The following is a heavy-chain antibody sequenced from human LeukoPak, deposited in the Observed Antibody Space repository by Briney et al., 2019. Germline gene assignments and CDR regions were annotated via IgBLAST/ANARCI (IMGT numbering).Heavy chain of an antibody. V-gene: IGHV3-30*18. Sequence: GGSLRLSCAASGFTFSSYGVHWVRQAPGKGLEWVALISYDGTDKYYADSVKGRFTISRDNSENTLYLQMNSLRAEDTAVYYCAKLDYYDTSVYYYDYFDYWGQGTLVTVSS. CDR2: ISYDGTDK. CDR3: AKLDYYDTSVYYYDYFDY. J-gene: IGHJ4*02. D-gene: IGHD3-22*01. CDR1: GFTFSSYG.